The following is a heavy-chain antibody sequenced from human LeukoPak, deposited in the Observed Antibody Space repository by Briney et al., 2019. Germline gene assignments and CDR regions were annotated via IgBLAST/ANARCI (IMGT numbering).Heavy chain of an antibody. J-gene: IGHJ4*02. CDR2: IYYSGST. Sequence: SETLSLTCTVSGGSISSSSYYWGWIRQPPGKGLEWIGSIYYSGSTYYNPSLKSRVTISVDTSKNQFSLKLSSVTAADTAVYYCARHYGSGSYYSTEFDYWGQGTLVTVSS. V-gene: IGHV4-39*01. CDR3: ARHYGSGSYYSTEFDY. CDR1: GGSISSSSYY. D-gene: IGHD3-10*01.